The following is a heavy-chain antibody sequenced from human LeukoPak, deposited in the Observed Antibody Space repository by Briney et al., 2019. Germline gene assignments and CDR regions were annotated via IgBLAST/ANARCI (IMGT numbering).Heavy chain of an antibody. CDR2: IYHSGST. Sequence: SETLSLTCTVSGYSISSGYYWGWIRQPPGKGLAWIGSIYHSGSTYYNPSLKSRVTISVDRSKNQFSLKLSSVTAADTAVYYCARTNWGSDFDYWGQGTLVTVSS. V-gene: IGHV4-38-2*02. CDR3: ARTNWGSDFDY. J-gene: IGHJ4*02. CDR1: GYSISSGYY. D-gene: IGHD7-27*01.